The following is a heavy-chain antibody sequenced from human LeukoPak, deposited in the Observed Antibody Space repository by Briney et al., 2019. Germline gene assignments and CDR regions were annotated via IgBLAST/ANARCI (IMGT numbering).Heavy chain of an antibody. D-gene: IGHD2-2*01. CDR3: ATNIVIVPAATKRIDY. V-gene: IGHV4-39*01. CDR1: GVSISSRSYY. CDR2: IYYSGST. J-gene: IGHJ4*02. Sequence: SETLSLTCTVSGVSISSRSYYWGWTRQPPGKGLEWIGCIYYSGSTYYNPSLKSRVTISVDTSKNQFSLKLSSVTAADTAVYYCATNIVIVPAATKRIDYWGQGTLVTVSS.